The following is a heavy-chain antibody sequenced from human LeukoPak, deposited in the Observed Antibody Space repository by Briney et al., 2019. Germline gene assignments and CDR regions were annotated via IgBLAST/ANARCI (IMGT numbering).Heavy chain of an antibody. CDR3: AKDMGQQLVLPDAFDI. CDR1: GYTFTSYD. D-gene: IGHD6-6*01. J-gene: IGHJ3*02. Sequence: ASVKVSCKASGYTFTSYDINWVRQATGQGLEWMGWMNPNSGNTGYAQKFQGRVTMTRNTSISTAYMELSSLRSEDTAVYYCAKDMGQQLVLPDAFDIWGQGTMVTVSS. V-gene: IGHV1-8*01. CDR2: MNPNSGNT.